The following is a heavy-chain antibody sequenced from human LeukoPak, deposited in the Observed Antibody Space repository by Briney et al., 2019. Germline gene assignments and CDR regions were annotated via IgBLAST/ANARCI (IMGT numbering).Heavy chain of an antibody. D-gene: IGHD6-13*01. Sequence: PGGSLRLSCSASGFTFSSHSVHWVRQAPGKGLEFVSAISSNGGSTYYADSVKGRFTISRDNSKNTLYLQMNSLRAEDTAVYYCAKWFGYSRSWVDYWGQGTLVTVSS. CDR3: AKWFGYSRSWVDY. J-gene: IGHJ4*02. V-gene: IGHV3-64*04. CDR1: GFTFSSHS. CDR2: ISSNGGST.